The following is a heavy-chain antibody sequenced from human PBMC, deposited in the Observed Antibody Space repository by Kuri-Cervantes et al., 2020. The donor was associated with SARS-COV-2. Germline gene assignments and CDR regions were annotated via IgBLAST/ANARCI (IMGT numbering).Heavy chain of an antibody. J-gene: IGHJ4*02. Sequence: SGPTLVKLSQTLTLTCSFSGFSLNTVGVGVGWIRQPPGKALEWLALIYWDDDKRYSPSLKSRLTITKDTSKNQVVLTMTNMDPVDTATYYCAHRPPYYGDSMAMEDWGQGTLVTVSS. V-gene: IGHV2-5*02. CDR1: GFSLNTVGVG. D-gene: IGHD4-17*01. CDR2: IYWDDDK. CDR3: AHRPPYYGDSMAMED.